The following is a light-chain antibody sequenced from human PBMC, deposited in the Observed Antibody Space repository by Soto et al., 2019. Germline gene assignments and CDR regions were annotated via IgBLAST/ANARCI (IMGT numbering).Light chain of an antibody. Sequence: QAVVTQPPSASGTPGQRVTISCSGSSSNIGSNYVYWYQQLPGTAPKLLIYRNNQRPSGVPDRFSGSKSGTSASLAISALRSEDEADYYCAAWDDSLSVPVVFGGGTKLTVL. CDR1: SSNIGSNY. V-gene: IGLV1-47*01. J-gene: IGLJ2*01. CDR3: AAWDDSLSVPVV. CDR2: RNN.